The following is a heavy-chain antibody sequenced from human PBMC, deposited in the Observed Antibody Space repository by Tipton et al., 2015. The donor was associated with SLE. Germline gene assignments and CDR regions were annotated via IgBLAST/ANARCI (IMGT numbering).Heavy chain of an antibody. CDR3: APYFYDATGYQSVDD. CDR2: VFYSGSS. V-gene: IGHV4-59*11. Sequence: TLSLTCTVSGVSISDHYWTWIRQPPGKGLEWLAYVFYSGSSNFNRAHYNPSLMGRVTISVDTSKNQFSLHLTSVTSADTAVYYCAPYFYDATGYQSVDDWGQGALLTVSS. D-gene: IGHD3-22*01. J-gene: IGHJ4*02. CDR1: GVSISDHY.